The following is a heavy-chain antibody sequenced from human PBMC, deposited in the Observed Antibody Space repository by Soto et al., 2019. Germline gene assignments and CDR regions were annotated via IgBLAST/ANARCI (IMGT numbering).Heavy chain of an antibody. Sequence: EVQLVESGGGLVQPGGSLRLSCVASGFTFSTYSMNWVRQVPGKGLEWISYISSSSSTTYADSVKGRFTISRDNAKNSLYLQMNRLRDVDTAVYYCARTIWSGYFQADYWGQGTLVTVSS. J-gene: IGHJ4*02. V-gene: IGHV3-48*02. CDR1: GFTFSTYS. CDR3: ARTIWSGYFQADY. D-gene: IGHD3-3*01. CDR2: ISSSSSTT.